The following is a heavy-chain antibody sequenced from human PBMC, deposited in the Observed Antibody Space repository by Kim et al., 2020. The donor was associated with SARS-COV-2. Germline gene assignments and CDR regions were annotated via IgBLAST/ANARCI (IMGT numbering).Heavy chain of an antibody. CDR3: ATTGGSGSYGNYYYYMDV. CDR1: GFTFSSYS. V-gene: IGHV3-21*01. J-gene: IGHJ6*03. CDR2: ISSSSSYI. Sequence: GGSLRLSCAASGFTFSSYSMNWVRQAPGKGLEWVSSISSSSSYIYYADSVKGRFTISRDNAKNSLYLQMNSLRAEDTAVYYCATTGGSGSYGNYYYYMDVWGKGTTVTVSS. D-gene: IGHD3-10*01.